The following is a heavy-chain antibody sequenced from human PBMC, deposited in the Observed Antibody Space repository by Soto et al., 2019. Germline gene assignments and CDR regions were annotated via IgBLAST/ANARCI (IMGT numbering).Heavy chain of an antibody. CDR3: ARKSIEARRGDYGMDV. V-gene: IGHV4-31*03. D-gene: IGHD6-6*01. Sequence: QVQLQESGPGLVKPSQTLSLTCTVSGGSISSGGYYWSWIRQHPGKGREWIGYIYYSGSTYYNPSLKSRVTISVDTSKNQFSLKLSSVTAADTAVYYCARKSIEARRGDYGMDVWGQGTTVTVSS. J-gene: IGHJ6*02. CDR1: GGSISSGGYY. CDR2: IYYSGST.